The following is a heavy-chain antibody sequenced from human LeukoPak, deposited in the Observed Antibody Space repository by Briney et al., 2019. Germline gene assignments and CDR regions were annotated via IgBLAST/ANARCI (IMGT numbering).Heavy chain of an antibody. CDR2: IYYSGST. Sequence: SETLSLTCTVSGGSIGSGDYYWSWIRQPPGKGLEWIGYIYYSGSTYYNPSLKSRVTISVDTSRNQFSLKLSSVTAADTAVYYCARDRLPGPRWGQGTLVTVSS. CDR1: GGSIGSGDYY. CDR3: ARDRLPGPR. D-gene: IGHD2-21*01. J-gene: IGHJ4*02. V-gene: IGHV4-30-4*01.